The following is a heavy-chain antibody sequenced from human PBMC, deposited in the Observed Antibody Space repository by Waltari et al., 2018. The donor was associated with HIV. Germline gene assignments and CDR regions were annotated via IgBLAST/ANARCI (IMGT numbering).Heavy chain of an antibody. CDR2: IYSSGNT. Sequence: EVLLVESGGGLIQPGGSLRLSCGASEFIVSSNYMSWVRQAPGKGLEWVSVIYSSGNTYFTDSVRGRFTISRDTSKNTLYLQMNNLRAEDTAVYYCASGSGMPFSIWGQGTKVIVSS. V-gene: IGHV3-53*01. CDR3: ASGSGMPFSI. CDR1: EFIVSSNY. D-gene: IGHD2-2*01. J-gene: IGHJ3*02.